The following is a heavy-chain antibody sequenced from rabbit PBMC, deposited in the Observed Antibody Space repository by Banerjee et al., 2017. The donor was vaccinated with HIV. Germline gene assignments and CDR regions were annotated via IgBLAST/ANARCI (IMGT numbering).Heavy chain of an antibody. CDR3: AREYISVSGDYFNL. Sequence: QEQLEESGGDLVKPEGSLTLTCTASGFSFSGGYWICWVRQAPGKGLEWIACIYTGSSGSTYYASWAKGRFTISKTSSTTVTLQMTSLTAADTATYFCAREYISVSGDYFNLWGPGTLVTVS. CDR2: IYTGSSGST. V-gene: IGHV1S45*01. D-gene: IGHD1-1*01. CDR1: GFSFSGGYW. J-gene: IGHJ4*01.